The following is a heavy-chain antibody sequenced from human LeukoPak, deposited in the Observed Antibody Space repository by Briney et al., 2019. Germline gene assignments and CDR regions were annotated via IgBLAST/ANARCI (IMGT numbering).Heavy chain of an antibody. CDR2: INPSTGDT. CDR3: ARGQPYGDYNYFDS. J-gene: IGHJ5*01. D-gene: IGHD4-17*01. V-gene: IGHV1-2*06. Sequence: ASVKVSCKASGYTFTGYYMHWLRQAPGQGLEWMGRINPSTGDTNSAQKFQGRVTMTRDTSISTAYMELSRLTSDDTAIYYCARGQPYGDYNYFDSWGQGTLVTVSS. CDR1: GYTFTGYY.